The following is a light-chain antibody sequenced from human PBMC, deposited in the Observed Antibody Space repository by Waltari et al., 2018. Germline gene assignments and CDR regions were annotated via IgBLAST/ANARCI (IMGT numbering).Light chain of an antibody. CDR3: QQSHTMMYT. J-gene: IGKJ2*01. V-gene: IGKV1-39*01. CDR2: GAS. Sequence: DIQLTQSPSSLSASVGDRVTITCRASQNIDTFLNWYQQRPGKAPKVLIYGASSLQSGVPSRFSGSGSGTHFTLTISSLQPDDFATYFCQQSHTMMYTFGQGTKLEIK. CDR1: QNIDTF.